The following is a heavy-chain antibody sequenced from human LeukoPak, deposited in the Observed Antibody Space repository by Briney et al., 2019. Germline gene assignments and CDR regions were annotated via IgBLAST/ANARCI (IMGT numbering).Heavy chain of an antibody. CDR3: ASYSSSWYRYFDY. D-gene: IGHD6-13*01. V-gene: IGHV3-11*01. Sequence: GGSLRLSCAASGFTFSDYYMSWIRQAPGKGLEWVSYISSSGSTIYYADSVKGRFTISRDNAKNSLYLQMNSLRAEDTAVYYCASYSSSWYRYFDYWGQRTLVTFSS. CDR1: GFTFSDYY. CDR2: ISSSGSTI. J-gene: IGHJ4*02.